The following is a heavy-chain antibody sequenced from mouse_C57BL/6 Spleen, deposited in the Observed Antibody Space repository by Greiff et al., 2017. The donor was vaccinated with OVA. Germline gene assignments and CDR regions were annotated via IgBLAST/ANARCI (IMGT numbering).Heavy chain of an antibody. V-gene: IGHV1-64*01. Sequence: QVQLQQPGAELVKPGASVKLSCKASGYTFTSYWMHWVKQRPGQGLEWIGMIHPNSGSTNYNEKFKSKATLTVDKSSSTAYMQLSSLTSEDSAVYYCARENGNYPYYYAMDYWGQGTSVTVSA. CDR2: IHPNSGST. J-gene: IGHJ4*01. CDR3: ARENGNYPYYYAMDY. CDR1: GYTFTSYW. D-gene: IGHD2-1*01.